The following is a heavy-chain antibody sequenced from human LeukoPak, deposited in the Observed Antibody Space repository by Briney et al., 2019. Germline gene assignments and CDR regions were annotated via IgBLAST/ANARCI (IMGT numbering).Heavy chain of an antibody. Sequence: PSETLSLTCTVSGGSISSNSYYWGWIRQPPGKGLEWIGEINHSGSTNYNPSLKSRVTISVDTSKNQFSLKLSSVTAADTAVYYCARGRRQEDYPVKAFDIWGQGTTVTVSS. D-gene: IGHD4-11*01. V-gene: IGHV4-39*07. CDR1: GGSISSNSYY. CDR3: ARGRRQEDYPVKAFDI. CDR2: INHSGST. J-gene: IGHJ3*02.